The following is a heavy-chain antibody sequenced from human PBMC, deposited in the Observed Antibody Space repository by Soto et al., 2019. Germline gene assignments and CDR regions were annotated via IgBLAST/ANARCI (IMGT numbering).Heavy chain of an antibody. D-gene: IGHD2-15*01. J-gene: IGHJ6*02. CDR1: GFTFSSYG. CDR2: IWYGGSNK. Sequence: QVQLVESGGGVVQPGRSLRLSCAASGFTFSSYGMHWVRQAPGKGLEWVAVIWYGGSNKYYADSVKGRFTISRDNSKNTLYLQMNSLRAEDTAVYYCARGIEDIVVVVAATVKDYYYYGMDVWGQGTTVTVSS. V-gene: IGHV3-33*01. CDR3: ARGIEDIVVVVAATVKDYYYYGMDV.